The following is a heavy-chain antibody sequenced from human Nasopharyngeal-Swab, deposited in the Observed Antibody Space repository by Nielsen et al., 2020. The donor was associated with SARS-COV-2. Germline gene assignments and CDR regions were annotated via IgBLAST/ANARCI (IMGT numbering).Heavy chain of an antibody. CDR1: GFTFSDYY. J-gene: IGHJ4*02. Sequence: ESLKISCAASGFTFSDYYMSWIRQPPGKGLEWIGEINHSGSTNYNPSLKSRVIISVDTSKNQFSLKLSSVTAADTAVYYCARGHAYGGYDYVWGSYRYWLLDYWGQGTLVTVSS. V-gene: IGHV4-34*01. CDR3: ARGHAYGGYDYVWGSYRYWLLDY. CDR2: INHSGST. D-gene: IGHD3-16*02.